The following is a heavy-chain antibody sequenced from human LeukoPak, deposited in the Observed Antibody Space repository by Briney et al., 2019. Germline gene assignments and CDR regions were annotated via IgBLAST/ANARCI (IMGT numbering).Heavy chain of an antibody. CDR3: AKNPRSYDSSGYYYIDP. D-gene: IGHD3-22*01. CDR2: IWYDGSNK. CDR1: GFTFSSYG. J-gene: IGHJ5*02. Sequence: GGSLRLSCAASGFTFSSYGMHWVRQAPGKGLDWVAVIWYDGSNKYYADSVKGRFTISRDNSKNTLYLQMNSLRAEDTAVYYCAKNPRSYDSSGYYYIDPWGQGTLVTVSS. V-gene: IGHV3-33*06.